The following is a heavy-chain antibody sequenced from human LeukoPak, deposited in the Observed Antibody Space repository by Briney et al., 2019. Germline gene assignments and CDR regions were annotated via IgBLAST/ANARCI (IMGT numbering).Heavy chain of an antibody. CDR3: ARYCSGGSCYFGGRIDY. V-gene: IGHV4-38-2*01. D-gene: IGHD2-15*01. J-gene: IGHJ4*02. CDR2: IYHSGST. CDR1: GYSISSGYY. Sequence: SETLSLTCAVSGYSISSGYYWGCIRQPPGKGLEWIGSIYHSGSTYYNPSLKSRVTISVDTSKIQFSLKLSSVTAADTAVYYCARYCSGGSCYFGGRIDYWGQGTLVTVSS.